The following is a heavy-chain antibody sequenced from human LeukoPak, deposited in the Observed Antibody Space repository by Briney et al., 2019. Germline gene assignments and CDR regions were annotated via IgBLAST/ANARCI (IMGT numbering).Heavy chain of an antibody. J-gene: IGHJ6*03. CDR3: ARHGSNRMGGLPAAMRGLPYYYYYMDV. CDR1: GGSISSSSYY. V-gene: IGHV4-39*01. D-gene: IGHD2-2*01. CDR2: IYYSGST. Sequence: PSETLSLTCTVSGGSISSSSYYWGWIRQPPGKGLEWNGSIYYSGSTYSNPSLKSRVTISVDTSKNQFSLKLSSVTAADTAVYYCARHGSNRMGGLPAAMRGLPYYYYYMDVWGKGTTVTISS.